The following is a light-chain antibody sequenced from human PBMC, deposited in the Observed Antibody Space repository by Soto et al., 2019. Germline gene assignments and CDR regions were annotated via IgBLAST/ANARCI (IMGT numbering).Light chain of an antibody. CDR2: AAA. CDR3: QQSHTSPRT. CDR1: LGVANY. Sequence: DIQMTQSPSSLSASVGDRVTLTCRASLGVANYLNWYHHKPGEAPKLLIYAAARLQSGVPSRFTGRGSGTELTLTISSLQPEDFSTYYCQQSHTSPRTFGPGTKVDIK. V-gene: IGKV1-39*01. J-gene: IGKJ3*01.